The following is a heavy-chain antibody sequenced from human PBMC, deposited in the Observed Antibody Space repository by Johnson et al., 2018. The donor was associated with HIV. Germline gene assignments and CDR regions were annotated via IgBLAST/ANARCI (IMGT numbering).Heavy chain of an antibody. CDR2: ISSSGSTK. CDR1: GFTFSSYW. CDR3: ARDQPPGYCSGGSCYSGAFDI. J-gene: IGHJ3*02. D-gene: IGHD2-15*01. V-gene: IGHV3-11*04. Sequence: QMQLVESGGGLVQPGGSLRLSCAASGFTFSSYWMSWIRQAPGKGLEWVSYISSSGSTKYYADSVKGRFTISRDNAKNSLYLQMNSLRAEDTAVYYCARDQPPGYCSGGSCYSGAFDIWGRGTMVTVSS.